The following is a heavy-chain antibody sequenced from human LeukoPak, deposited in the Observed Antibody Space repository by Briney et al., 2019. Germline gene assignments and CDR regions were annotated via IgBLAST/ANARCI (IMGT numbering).Heavy chain of an antibody. CDR3: ARASRFLEWLDAFDI. V-gene: IGHV1-69*05. J-gene: IGHJ3*02. D-gene: IGHD3-3*01. CDR2: IIPIFGTA. Sequence: ASVKVSCKASGYTFTSYGISWVRQAPGQGLEWMGGIIPIFGTANYAQKFQGRVTITTDESTSTAYMELSSLRSEDTAVYYCARASRFLEWLDAFDIWGQGTMVTVSS. CDR1: GYTFTSYG.